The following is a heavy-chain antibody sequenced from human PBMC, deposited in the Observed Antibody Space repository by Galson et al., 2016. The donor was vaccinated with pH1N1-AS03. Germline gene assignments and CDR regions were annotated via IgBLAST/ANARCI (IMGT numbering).Heavy chain of an antibody. J-gene: IGHJ4*02. CDR1: GFTFSTFA. V-gene: IGHV3-23*01. CDR2: LRGTSQIT. D-gene: IGHD3-3*01. Sequence: LRLSCAASGFTFSTFAMSWVRRAPGKGLEWVSLLRGTSQITYYADSGKGRFTISKDNSKSTLFLQMNSLRAEDTAIYYCARLSGMVPTEYYFAYWGQGTLVTGSS. CDR3: ARLSGMVPTEYYFAY.